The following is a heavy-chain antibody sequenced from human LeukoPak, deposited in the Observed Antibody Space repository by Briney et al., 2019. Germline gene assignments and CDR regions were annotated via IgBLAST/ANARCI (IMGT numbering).Heavy chain of an antibody. CDR2: ISGSGGST. D-gene: IGHD3-22*01. CDR3: AKSYYDSSGYYSGVPCNY. V-gene: IGHV3-23*01. Sequence: PGGSLRLSCAASGFTFSSYAMSWVRQAPGKGLEWVSAISGSGGSTYYADSVKGRFTISRDNSKNTLYLQMNSLRAEDTAVYYCAKSYYDSSGYYSGVPCNYWGQGTLVTVSS. J-gene: IGHJ4*02. CDR1: GFTFSSYA.